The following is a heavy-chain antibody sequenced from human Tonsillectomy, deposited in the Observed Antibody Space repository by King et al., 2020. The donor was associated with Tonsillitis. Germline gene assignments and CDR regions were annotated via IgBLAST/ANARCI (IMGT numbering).Heavy chain of an antibody. V-gene: IGHV5-51*01. D-gene: IGHD3-22*01. CDR2: IYPDDSDT. CDR1: GYSFTNYW. Sequence: QLVQSGAEVKKPGESLKISCKGSGYSFTNYWIGWVRQMPGKGLEWIGIIYPDDSDTRYSPSFQGQVTISADKSISTAYLQWSSLKASDTAMYYCARPLAFSSGYYNGFDIWGQGTMVTVSS. J-gene: IGHJ3*02. CDR3: ARPLAFSSGYYNGFDI.